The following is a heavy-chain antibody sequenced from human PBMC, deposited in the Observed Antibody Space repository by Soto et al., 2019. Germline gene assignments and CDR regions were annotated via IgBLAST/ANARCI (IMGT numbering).Heavy chain of an antibody. CDR3: ARTEGFSNYWYTD. CDR2: ISYDGGSK. D-gene: IGHD6-13*01. V-gene: IGHV3-30-3*01. CDR1: GFTFNTYA. J-gene: IGHJ4*02. Sequence: QVQLVESGGGVARPGRYLTLSCAASGFTFNTYAMHGVRRPPGKGLEWVTAISYDGGSKYYADSVRDRFTISRDDSKSPLYLQMNSLRREDTGVYYCARTEGFSNYWYTDWGQGTLVTVSS.